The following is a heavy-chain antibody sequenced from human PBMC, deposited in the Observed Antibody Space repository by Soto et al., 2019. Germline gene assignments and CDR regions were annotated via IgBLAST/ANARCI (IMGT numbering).Heavy chain of an antibody. V-gene: IGHV3-23*01. Sequence: PGGSLRLSCAASGFTFSSYAMSWVRQAPGKGLEWVSAISGSGGSTYYADSVKGRFTISRDNAKNTLYLQMNSLRAEDTAVYYCAKETRYLGELSAAPYWGQGTLVTVSS. CDR1: GFTFSSYA. J-gene: IGHJ4*02. CDR3: AKETRYLGELSAAPY. CDR2: ISGSGGST. D-gene: IGHD3-16*02.